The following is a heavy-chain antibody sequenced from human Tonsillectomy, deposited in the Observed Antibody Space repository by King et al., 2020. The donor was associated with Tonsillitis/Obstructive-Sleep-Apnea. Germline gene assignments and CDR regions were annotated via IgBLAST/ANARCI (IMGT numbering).Heavy chain of an antibody. CDR3: ARASMTTVTLDY. V-gene: IGHV3-48*03. Sequence: VQLVESGGGLVQPGGSLRLSCAASGFTFSSYEMNWVRQAPGKGLEWVSYISSSGSTIYYADSVKGRFTISRDNAKNSLYLQMNSLRAEDTAVYYCARASMTTVTLDYWGQGTLVTVSS. CDR1: GFTFSSYE. J-gene: IGHJ4*02. D-gene: IGHD4-11*01. CDR2: ISSSGSTI.